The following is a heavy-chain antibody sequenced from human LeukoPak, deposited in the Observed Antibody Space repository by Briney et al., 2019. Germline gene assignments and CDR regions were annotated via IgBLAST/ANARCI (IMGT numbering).Heavy chain of an antibody. CDR2: IRYDGSNK. Sequence: QPGGSLTLSCAASGFTFSTYGMNWVRQAPGKGLDWVAFIRYDGSNKYYADSVKGRFTISRDNSKNTLYLQMNSLRAEDTAVYYCAKDLSRFNWNYESLDYWGQGTLVTVPS. D-gene: IGHD1-7*01. V-gene: IGHV3-30*02. CDR1: GFTFSTYG. J-gene: IGHJ4*02. CDR3: AKDLSRFNWNYESLDY.